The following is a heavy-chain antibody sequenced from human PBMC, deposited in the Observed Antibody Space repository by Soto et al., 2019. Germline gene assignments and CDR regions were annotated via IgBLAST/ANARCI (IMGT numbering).Heavy chain of an antibody. CDR3: AKAGAYYYYYMDV. Sequence: GGSLRLSCAASGFTFDEYAMHWVRQAPGKGLEWVSGISWNSGSIGYADSVKGRFTISRDNAKNSLYLQMNSLRAEDTALYYCAKAGAYYYYYMDVWGKGTTVTVSS. CDR2: ISWNSGSI. CDR1: GFTFDEYA. J-gene: IGHJ6*03. V-gene: IGHV3-9*01. D-gene: IGHD3-10*01.